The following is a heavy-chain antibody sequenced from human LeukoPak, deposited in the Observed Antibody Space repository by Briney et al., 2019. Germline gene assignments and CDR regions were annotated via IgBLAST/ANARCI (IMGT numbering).Heavy chain of an antibody. CDR1: GGTFSSYA. CDR2: IIPIFGTA. D-gene: IGHD3-3*01. V-gene: IGHV1-69*13. J-gene: IGHJ5*02. CDR3: ARAKEHYDFWSGYNWFDP. Sequence: SVKVSCKASGGTFSSYAISWVRQAPGQGLEWMGGIIPIFGTANYAQKFQGRVTITADESTSTAYMELSSLRSEDTAVYYCARAKEHYDFWSGYNWFDPWGQGTLVTVSS.